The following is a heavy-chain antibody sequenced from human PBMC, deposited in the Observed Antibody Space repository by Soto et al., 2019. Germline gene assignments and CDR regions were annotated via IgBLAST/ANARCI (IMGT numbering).Heavy chain of an antibody. CDR1: GYTFTSCG. Sequence: ASVKVSCKASGYTFTSCGISWVRQAPGQGLEWMGLINTYNGYTKYPQNFQGRVTMTTDTSTGTVYMELRSLTSDDTAVYCCARDVTKGLDVWGQGTTVTVSS. CDR3: ARDVTKGLDV. V-gene: IGHV1-18*01. J-gene: IGHJ6*02. D-gene: IGHD4-4*01. CDR2: INTYNGYT.